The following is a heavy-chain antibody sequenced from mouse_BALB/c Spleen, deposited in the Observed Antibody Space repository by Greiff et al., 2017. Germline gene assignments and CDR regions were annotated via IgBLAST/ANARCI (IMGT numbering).Heavy chain of an antibody. CDR1: GFNIKDYY. CDR2: IDPETGDT. CDR3: NGRFITTATYYAMDY. V-gene: IGHV14-4*02. Sequence: VQLQQSGAELVRSGASVKLSCTASGFNIKDYYMHWVKQRPEQGLEWIGWIDPETGDTAYAPKFQVKATMTADTSSNTAYLQLSSLTSEAAAVYYCNGRFITTATYYAMDYWGQGTSVTVSS. J-gene: IGHJ4*01. D-gene: IGHD1-2*01.